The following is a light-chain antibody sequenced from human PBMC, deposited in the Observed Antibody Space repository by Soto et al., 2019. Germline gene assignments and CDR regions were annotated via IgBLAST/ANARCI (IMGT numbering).Light chain of an antibody. CDR3: QQYTNTNNPWM. V-gene: IGKV1-5*01. Sequence: DIQVTQSPPTLSASVGDRVTITCRASQTISTWMAWYQQKPGKAPKLLVYDASTLQSGVASRFSRSGSGTEFTLIISGLQPDDSATYYCQQYTNTNNPWMFGQGTKVEL. J-gene: IGKJ1*01. CDR1: QTISTW. CDR2: DAS.